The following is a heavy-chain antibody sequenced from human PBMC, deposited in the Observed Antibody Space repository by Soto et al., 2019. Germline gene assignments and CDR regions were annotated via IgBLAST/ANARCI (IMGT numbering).Heavy chain of an antibody. CDR3: ARDLPIFDYGVLHYYYGMDV. CDR2: ISFDGSDK. J-gene: IGHJ6*02. CDR1: GFTFNSYA. V-gene: IGHV3-30-3*01. Sequence: GGSLILSCAASGFTFNSYAMHWVRQAPGKGLEWVALISFDGSDKYFADSVKGRFTISRDNSRDTVYLQMNSLRAEDTAVYYCARDLPIFDYGVLHYYYGMDVWGQGTTVTVSS. D-gene: IGHD4-17*01.